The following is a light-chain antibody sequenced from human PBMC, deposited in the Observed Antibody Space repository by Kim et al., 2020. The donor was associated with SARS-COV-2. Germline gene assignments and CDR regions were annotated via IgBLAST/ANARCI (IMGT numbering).Light chain of an antibody. CDR1: QGVNSN. CDR2: GAS. J-gene: IGKJ2*01. V-gene: IGKV3-15*01. CDR3: QQYENWPPYT. Sequence: EIVMKQSPATLSVSPGDAVTLSCTASQGVNSNLAWYQQKRGQSPTLLIYGASTRATGVPARFSGRGFGTEFTFTISSLQSEDFVVYYCQQYENWPPYTLGQGTKLEI.